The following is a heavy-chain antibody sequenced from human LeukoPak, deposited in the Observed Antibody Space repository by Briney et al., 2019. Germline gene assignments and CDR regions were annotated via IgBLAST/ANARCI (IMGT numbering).Heavy chain of an antibody. CDR1: GFTFSSYA. V-gene: IGHV3-23*01. Sequence: GGSLRLSCAASGFTFSSYAMSWVRQAPGKGLEWVSAISGSGGSTYYADSVKGRFTISRDNSKNTLYLQMNSLRAEDTAVYYCAREGRITIFGVVITESRYYYYYSMDVWGQGTTVTVSS. CDR3: AREGRITIFGVVITESRYYYYYSMDV. CDR2: ISGSGGST. D-gene: IGHD3-3*01. J-gene: IGHJ6*02.